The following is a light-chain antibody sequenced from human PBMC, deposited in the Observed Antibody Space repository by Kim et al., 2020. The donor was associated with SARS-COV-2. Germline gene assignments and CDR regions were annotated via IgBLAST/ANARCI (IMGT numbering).Light chain of an antibody. CDR2: ANN. V-gene: IGLV3-19*01. J-gene: IGLJ3*02. CDR1: SLRTSY. Sequence: SSELTQDPAVSVALGQTVSITCQGGSLRTSYGGWYQQKPGQVPLLVIYANNKRPSGIPDRFSAYSSGNAAVLTITGAQAEDEADYYCNSRDSSGNQLVFGGGTKVTVL. CDR3: NSRDSSGNQLV.